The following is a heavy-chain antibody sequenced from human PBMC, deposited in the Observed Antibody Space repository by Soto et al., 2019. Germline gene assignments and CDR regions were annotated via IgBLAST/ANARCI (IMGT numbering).Heavy chain of an antibody. CDR3: ARDLLTRVRVSTMENGFDP. J-gene: IGHJ5*02. CDR1: GYTFTSYG. Sequence: QAQLVQSGGEVKKPGASVKVSCKASGYTFTSYGISWVRQAPGQGLEWMGWVSAYNGHTNYAQKFQGRVTMTTDTSTTTAYIELRSLRAEDTAIYYCARDLLTRVRVSTMENGFDPWGQGTLVTVAA. D-gene: IGHD3-10*01. CDR2: VSAYNGHT. V-gene: IGHV1-18*04.